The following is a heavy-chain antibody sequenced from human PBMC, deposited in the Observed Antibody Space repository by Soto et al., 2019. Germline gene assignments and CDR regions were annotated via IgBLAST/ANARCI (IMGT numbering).Heavy chain of an antibody. CDR2: IYYSGST. J-gene: IGHJ6*02. Sequence: QVQLQESGPGLVKPSQTLSLTCTVSGGSISSGDYYWSWIRQPPGKGLEWIGYIYYSGSTYYNPSLKSRVTISVDTSKNQFSLKLSSVTAADTAVYYCARVEGYCSGGSCYYGMDVWGQGTTVTVSS. CDR3: ARVEGYCSGGSCYYGMDV. V-gene: IGHV4-30-4*01. CDR1: GGSISSGDYY. D-gene: IGHD2-15*01.